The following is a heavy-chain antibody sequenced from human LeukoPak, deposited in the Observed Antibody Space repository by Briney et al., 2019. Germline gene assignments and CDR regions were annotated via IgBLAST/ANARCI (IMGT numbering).Heavy chain of an antibody. CDR2: INPNSGGT. D-gene: IGHD6-19*01. J-gene: IGHJ6*02. V-gene: IGHV1-2*02. CDR1: GYTFTGYY. CDR3: WRVMAVADTMYYGMDV. Sequence: ASVKVSCKASGYTFTGYYIHWVRQAPGQGLEWMGWINPNSGGTNYAQKFQGRVTMTRDTSLSTAHMELRRLRSDDTAAYCCWRVMAVADTMYYGMDVWGQGTTVTVSS.